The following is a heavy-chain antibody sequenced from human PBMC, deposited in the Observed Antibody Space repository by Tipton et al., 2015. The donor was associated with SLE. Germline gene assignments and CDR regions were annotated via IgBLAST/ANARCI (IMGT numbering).Heavy chain of an antibody. Sequence: QLVQSGAEVKKPGESLKISSKGSGDSFTSHWIGWVGQMPGKGLEWRGIIYPGDPDTRYSTPFQGQDTFSADMSINTAYLPWSSRKASDTAIYYCARQDYRGYYYYGLDVWGQGTTVTVSS. CDR3: ARQDYRGYYYYGLDV. CDR1: GDSFTSHW. CDR2: IYPGDPDT. D-gene: IGHD4-11*01. V-gene: IGHV5-51*01. J-gene: IGHJ6*02.